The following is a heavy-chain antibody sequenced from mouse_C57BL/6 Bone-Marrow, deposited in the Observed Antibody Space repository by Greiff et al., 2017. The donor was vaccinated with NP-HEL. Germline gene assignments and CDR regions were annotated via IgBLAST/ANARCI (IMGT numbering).Heavy chain of an antibody. D-gene: IGHD2-9*01. CDR3: TGGPTMVTTSNFDY. Sequence: EVKLQESGGGLVQPGGSMKLSCAASGFTFSDAWMDWVRQSPEKGLEWVAEIRNKANNHATYYAESVKGRFTISRDDSKSSVYLQMNSLRAEDTGIYYCTGGPTMVTTSNFDYWGQGTTLTVSS. J-gene: IGHJ2*01. CDR2: IRNKANNHAT. V-gene: IGHV6-6*01. CDR1: GFTFSDAW.